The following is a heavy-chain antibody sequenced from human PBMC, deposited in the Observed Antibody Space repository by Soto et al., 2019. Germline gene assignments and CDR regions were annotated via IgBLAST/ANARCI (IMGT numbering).Heavy chain of an antibody. D-gene: IGHD3-10*01. CDR3: TRVLEGSGSTASY. CDR1: GFTFTYVW. CDR2: IKSKTDGGTT. Sequence: EVQLVESGGGLVKPGGSLRLSCAASGFTFTYVWMNWVRQAPGKGLEWVGRIKSKTDGGTTDYAAPVKGRFTISRDDLKNTLYLQMNSLKTEDTAVYYCTRVLEGSGSTASYWGQGTLVTVSS. V-gene: IGHV3-15*07. J-gene: IGHJ4*02.